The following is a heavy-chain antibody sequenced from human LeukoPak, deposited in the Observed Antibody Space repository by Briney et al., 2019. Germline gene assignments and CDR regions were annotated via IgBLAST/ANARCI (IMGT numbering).Heavy chain of an antibody. Sequence: GASVKVSCKASGGTFSSYAISWVRQAPGQGLEWMGRIIPIFGTANYAQKFQGRVTITTDESTSTAYMELSSLRSEDTAIYYCAKAGCTSALCYLNYWGRGTLVTVSS. D-gene: IGHD2-8*01. CDR2: IIPIFGTA. V-gene: IGHV1-69*05. CDR1: GGTFSSYA. CDR3: AKAGCTSALCYLNY. J-gene: IGHJ4*01.